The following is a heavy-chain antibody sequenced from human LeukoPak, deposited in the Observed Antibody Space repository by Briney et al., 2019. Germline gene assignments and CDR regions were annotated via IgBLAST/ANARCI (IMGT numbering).Heavy chain of an antibody. CDR2: ISAYNGNT. D-gene: IGHD2-2*01. CDR3: ARVGAYCSSSSCFDY. J-gene: IGHJ4*02. V-gene: IGHV1-18*01. Sequence: ASVKVSCKASGYTFTSYSISWVRQAPGQGLEWMGWISAYNGNTNYAQKLQGRVTMTTDTSTSTAYMELRSLRSDDTAVYYCARVGAYCSSSSCFDYWDQGTLVTVSS. CDR1: GYTFTSYS.